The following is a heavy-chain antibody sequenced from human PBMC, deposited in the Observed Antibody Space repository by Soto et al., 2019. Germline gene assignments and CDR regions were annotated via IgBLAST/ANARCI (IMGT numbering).Heavy chain of an antibody. CDR2: MNPNSGNT. CDR3: ARWKIVVVPAAISPHYYYYYGMDV. V-gene: IGHV1-8*01. CDR1: GYAFTSYD. J-gene: IGHJ6*02. D-gene: IGHD2-2*02. Sequence: GASVKVSCKASGYAFTSYDINWVRQATGQGLEWMGWMNPNSGNTGYPQKFQGRVTITADESTSTAYMELSSLRSEDTAVYYCARWKIVVVPAAISPHYYYYYGMDVWGQGTTVTVSS.